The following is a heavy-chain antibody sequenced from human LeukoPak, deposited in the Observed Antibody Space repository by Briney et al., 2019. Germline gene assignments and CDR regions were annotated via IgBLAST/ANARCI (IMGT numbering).Heavy chain of an antibody. J-gene: IGHJ4*02. CDR1: GGTLSSYA. Sequence: SVKVSCKASGGTLSSYAISWVRQAPGQGLEWMERIIPILGIANYAQKFQGRVTITADKSTSTAYMELSSLRSEDTAVYYCASGFYGSGSYWVDWGQGTLVTVSS. V-gene: IGHV1-69*04. CDR2: IIPILGIA. D-gene: IGHD3-10*01. CDR3: ASGFYGSGSYWVD.